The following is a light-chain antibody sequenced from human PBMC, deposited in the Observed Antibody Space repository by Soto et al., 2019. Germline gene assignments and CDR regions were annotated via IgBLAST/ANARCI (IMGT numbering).Light chain of an antibody. V-gene: IGLV1-44*01. CDR2: SDS. Sequence: QSALTQPPSASGTPGQRVTISCSGSSSNIGRNTVNWYQQLPGTAPKLLIYSDSQRPSGVPDRFSGSRSGTSASLAISGLQSEDEADYYCAAWDDRLIGYVFGTGTKVTVL. CDR3: AAWDDRLIGYV. CDR1: SSNIGRNT. J-gene: IGLJ1*01.